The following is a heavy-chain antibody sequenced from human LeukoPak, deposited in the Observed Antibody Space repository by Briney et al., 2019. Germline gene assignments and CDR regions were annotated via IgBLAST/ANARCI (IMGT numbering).Heavy chain of an antibody. CDR3: ARFKTAGAHFDY. CDR2: IYYSGST. CDR1: GGSISSYY. Sequence: SETLSLTCTVSGGSISSYYWSWIRQPPGKGLEWIGYIYYSGSTNYNPSLKSRVTISVDTSKNQFSLKLSSVTAADTAVYYCARFKTAGAHFDYWGQGTLVTVSS. D-gene: IGHD4/OR15-4a*01. V-gene: IGHV4-59*08. J-gene: IGHJ4*02.